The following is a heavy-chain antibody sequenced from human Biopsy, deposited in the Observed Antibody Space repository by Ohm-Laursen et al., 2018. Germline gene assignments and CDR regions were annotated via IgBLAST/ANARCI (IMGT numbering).Heavy chain of an antibody. V-gene: IGHV4-4*07. CDR1: GASMTGYF. J-gene: IGHJ3*01. CDR3: AREDEGLLRALDL. D-gene: IGHD3-3*01. Sequence: SETLSLTCTVSGASMTGYFWTWVRQPAGKGLEWIGHIYTIGDTTYNPSLESRVTVSLDTSKNQFSLKMTSLTAADTAVYFCAREDEGLLRALDLWGQGTMVTVSS. CDR2: IYTIGDT.